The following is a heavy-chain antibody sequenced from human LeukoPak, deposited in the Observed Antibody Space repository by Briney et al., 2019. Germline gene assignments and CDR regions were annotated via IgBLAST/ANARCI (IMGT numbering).Heavy chain of an antibody. CDR2: INPDSGGT. CDR3: GRDFRDSLDY. Sequence: ASVKVSGKASGGTFSSYAISWVRQAPGQGLEWMGWINPDSGGTNFAQKFQGRVTMTRDTSISTAYMELSRLRSDDTAVYYCGRDFRDSLDYWGQGTLVTVSS. CDR1: GGTFSSYA. J-gene: IGHJ4*02. V-gene: IGHV1-2*02.